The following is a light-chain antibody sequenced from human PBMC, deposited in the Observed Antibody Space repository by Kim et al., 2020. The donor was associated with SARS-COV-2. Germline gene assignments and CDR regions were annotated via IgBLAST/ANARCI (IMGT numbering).Light chain of an antibody. J-gene: IGLJ1*01. CDR3: SSYTSSSPLYV. CDR2: DVS. V-gene: IGLV2-14*01. CDR1: SSDVGGYNY. Sequence: QSVLTQPASVSGSPGQSITISCTGTSSDVGGYNYVSWYQQHPGKAPKLMIYDVSKRPSGVSNRFSGSKSGNTASLTISGLQAEDEADYYCSSYTSSSPLYVFGTGTKVNVL.